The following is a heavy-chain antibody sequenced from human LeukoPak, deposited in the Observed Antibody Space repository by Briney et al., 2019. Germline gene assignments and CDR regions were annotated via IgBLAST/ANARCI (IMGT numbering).Heavy chain of an antibody. D-gene: IGHD1-26*01. CDR3: AKVVGATTRGYFDY. Sequence: GGSLRLSCAASGFTFSSYAMSWVRQAPGKGLEGVSTISSSGGSTYYADSVKGRFTISRDNSKNTLYLQMNSLRAEDTAVYYCAKVVGATTRGYFDYWGQGTLVTVSS. CDR1: GFTFSSYA. CDR2: ISSSGGST. V-gene: IGHV3-23*01. J-gene: IGHJ4*02.